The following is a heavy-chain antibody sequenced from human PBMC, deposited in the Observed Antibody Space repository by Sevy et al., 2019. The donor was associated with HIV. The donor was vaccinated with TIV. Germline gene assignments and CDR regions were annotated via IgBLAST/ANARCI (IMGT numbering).Heavy chain of an antibody. J-gene: IGHJ4*02. Sequence: GGSLRLSCAASGFTFSIYTMNWVRQAPGKGLEWVSSISSSSTYIYYADSVRGRFTISRDNAKNSLYLQMHSLRAEDTAVYYCASGSLDSTGYPFDYWGQGTLVIVSS. CDR2: ISSSSTYI. CDR1: GFTFSIYT. CDR3: ASGSLDSTGYPFDY. V-gene: IGHV3-21*01. D-gene: IGHD3-22*01.